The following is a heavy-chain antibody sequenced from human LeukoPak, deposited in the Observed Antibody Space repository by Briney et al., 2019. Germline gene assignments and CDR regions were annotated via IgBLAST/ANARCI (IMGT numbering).Heavy chain of an antibody. CDR2: IYYSGST. Sequence: PSETLSLTCTASGGSISSYYWSWIRQPPGKGLEWIGYIYYSGSTNYNPSLKSRVTISVDTSKNQFSLKLSSVTAADTAVYYCARASSGSYYGSTVNFDYWGQGTLVTVSS. CDR1: GGSISSYY. CDR3: ARASSGSYYGSTVNFDY. V-gene: IGHV4-59*01. D-gene: IGHD1-26*01. J-gene: IGHJ4*02.